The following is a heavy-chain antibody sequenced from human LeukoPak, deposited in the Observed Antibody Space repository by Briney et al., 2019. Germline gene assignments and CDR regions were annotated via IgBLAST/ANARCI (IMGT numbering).Heavy chain of an antibody. CDR1: GITFSNSG. CDR2: IGHDGRDK. D-gene: IGHD2-21*01. V-gene: IGHV3-30*02. CDR3: AKDGDWTFGI. Sequence: GGSLRLSCEASGITFSNSGMHWVRQAPGKGLEWVAYIGHDGRDKFYTESVRGRFTISGDNSMKMAYLQMNSLRTEDTAIYFCAKDGDWTFGIWGQGTMVTVSS. J-gene: IGHJ3*02.